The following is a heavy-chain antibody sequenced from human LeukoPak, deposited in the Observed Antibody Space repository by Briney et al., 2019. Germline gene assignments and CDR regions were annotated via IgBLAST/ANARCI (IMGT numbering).Heavy chain of an antibody. CDR2: IWYDGSNK. J-gene: IGHJ6*02. Sequence: GGSLRLSCAASGFTFSSYGMHWVRQAPGKGLEWVAVIWYDGSNKYYADSVKGRFTISRDNSKNTLYLQMNSLRAEDTAVYYCARPDYGDYISYYGMDVWGQGTTVTVSS. V-gene: IGHV3-33*01. CDR3: ARPDYGDYISYYGMDV. D-gene: IGHD4-17*01. CDR1: GFTFSSYG.